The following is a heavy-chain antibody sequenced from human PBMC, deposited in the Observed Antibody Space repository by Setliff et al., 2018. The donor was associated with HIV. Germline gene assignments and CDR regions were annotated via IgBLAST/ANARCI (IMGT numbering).Heavy chain of an antibody. D-gene: IGHD3-10*01. J-gene: IGHJ4*02. Sequence: GESLKISCKGSGYSFTNYWIGWVRQMPGKGLEWMGIIYPIDSDTKYSPSFWGRVTISVDKSTNTAYLHWNSLRPADTAMYYCGRSGKSGELYAYWGQGTQVTVSS. CDR1: GYSFTNYW. V-gene: IGHV5-51*01. CDR3: GRSGKSGELYAY. CDR2: IYPIDSDT.